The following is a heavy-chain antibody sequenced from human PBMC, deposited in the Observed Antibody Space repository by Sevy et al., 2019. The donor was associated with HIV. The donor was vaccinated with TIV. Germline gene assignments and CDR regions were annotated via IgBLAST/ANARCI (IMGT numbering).Heavy chain of an antibody. D-gene: IGHD3-3*01. V-gene: IGHV3-30*18. J-gene: IGHJ4*02. CDR2: ISYDGSNK. CDR1: GFTFSSYG. CDR3: AKDPTQLRFLEWLVSESGGFDY. Sequence: GGSLRLSCAASGFTFSSYGMHWVRQAPGKGLEWVAVISYDGSNKYYADSVKGRFTISRENSKNTLYLQMYSLRAEDTAVYYCAKDPTQLRFLEWLVSESGGFDYWGQGTLVTVSS.